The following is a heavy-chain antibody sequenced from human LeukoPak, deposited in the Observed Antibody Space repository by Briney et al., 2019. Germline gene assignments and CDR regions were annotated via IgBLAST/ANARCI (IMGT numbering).Heavy chain of an antibody. CDR3: ARDGKDIAVRLFDY. CDR1: GYTFTDYY. D-gene: IGHD6-6*01. V-gene: IGHV1-2*02. CDR2: INPDSGGT. Sequence: PGASVKVSCKASGYTFTDYYMHWVRQAPGQGLEWMGWINPDSGGTNYAQKFQGRVTMARDTSISTVYMELSRLRSGDTAVYYCARDGKDIAVRLFDYWGQGTLVTVSS. J-gene: IGHJ4*02.